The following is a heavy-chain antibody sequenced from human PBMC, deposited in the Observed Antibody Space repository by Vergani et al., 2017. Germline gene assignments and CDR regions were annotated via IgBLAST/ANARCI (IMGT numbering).Heavy chain of an antibody. D-gene: IGHD6-13*01. V-gene: IGHV4-39*01. CDR3: ARHVEAXAALLYYYYYYMDV. CDR1: GGSINSRSYY. Sequence: QLQLQESGPGLVKPSEPLALTCTVSGGSINSRSYYWGWIRQPPGKGLEWFGSIYYSGSTYYNPSPKSIVNISVDTSKNQFSLKLGSVTAADTAVYYCARHVEAXAALLYYYYYYMDVWGKGTTVTVSS. J-gene: IGHJ6*03. CDR2: IYYSGST.